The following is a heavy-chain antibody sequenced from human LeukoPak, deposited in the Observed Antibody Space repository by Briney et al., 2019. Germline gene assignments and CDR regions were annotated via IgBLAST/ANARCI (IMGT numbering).Heavy chain of an antibody. V-gene: IGHV4-34*01. D-gene: IGHD2-15*01. J-gene: IGHJ4*02. Sequence: SETRSLTCAVYGGSFSGYYWSWIRQPPWKGPEWIGEINHSVSTNFNPYLKSRVPISVDPYTNQFSLKLRSVPGADTAVYYCARHRSRGSCYSCRVFDYWGQGTLVTVSS. CDR2: INHSVST. CDR3: ARHRSRGSCYSCRVFDY. CDR1: GGSFSGYY.